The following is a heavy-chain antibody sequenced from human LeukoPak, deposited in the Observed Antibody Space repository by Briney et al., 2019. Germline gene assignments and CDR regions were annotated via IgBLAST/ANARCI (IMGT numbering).Heavy chain of an antibody. CDR1: GGTFSSYA. J-gene: IGHJ4*02. Sequence: SVKVSCKASGGTFSSYAISWVRQAPGQGLEWMGGIIPIFGTANYAQKFQGRVTITADESTSTAYMELSSLRSDDTAVYYCARDLDSFGELSPNNWGQGTLVTVSS. CDR3: ARDLDSFGELSPNN. V-gene: IGHV1-69*13. D-gene: IGHD3-10*01. CDR2: IIPIFGTA.